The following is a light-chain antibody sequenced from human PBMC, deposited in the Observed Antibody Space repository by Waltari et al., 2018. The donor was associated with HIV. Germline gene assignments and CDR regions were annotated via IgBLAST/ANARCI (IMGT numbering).Light chain of an antibody. Sequence: EIVLIQSSATLSLSPGERATLSCRASQSVSSYLAWYQQKPGQAPRLLIYDASNRATGIPARFSGSGSGTDFTLTISSLESEDFAVYYCQQRRNWPKTFGQGTKVEIK. CDR3: QQRRNWPKT. CDR2: DAS. J-gene: IGKJ1*01. CDR1: QSVSSY. V-gene: IGKV3-11*01.